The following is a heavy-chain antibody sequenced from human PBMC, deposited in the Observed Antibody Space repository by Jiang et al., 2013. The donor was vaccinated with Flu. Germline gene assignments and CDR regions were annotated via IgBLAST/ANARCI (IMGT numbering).Heavy chain of an antibody. CDR2: ST. J-gene: IGHJ4*02. CDR3: AKGGRRGFYYWDHFDS. D-gene: IGHD2-15*01. Sequence: STFYADFVKGRFTTSRDNSKNTLDLQMNSLRAEDTAVYYCAKGGRRGFYYWDHFDSWGQGTLVTVSS. V-gene: IGHV3-23*01.